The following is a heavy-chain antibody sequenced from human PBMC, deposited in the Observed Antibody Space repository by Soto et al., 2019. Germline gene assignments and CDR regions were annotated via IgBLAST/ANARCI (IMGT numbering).Heavy chain of an antibody. D-gene: IGHD6-6*01. Sequence: GESLKISCKGSGYSFTSYWIGWVRQMPGKGLEWMGIIYPGDSDTRYSPSFQGQVTISADKSISTAYLQWSSLKASDTAMYYCARHGGAARNNDAFDIWGQGTMVTVSS. CDR2: IYPGDSDT. J-gene: IGHJ3*02. V-gene: IGHV5-51*01. CDR3: ARHGGAARNNDAFDI. CDR1: GYSFTSYW.